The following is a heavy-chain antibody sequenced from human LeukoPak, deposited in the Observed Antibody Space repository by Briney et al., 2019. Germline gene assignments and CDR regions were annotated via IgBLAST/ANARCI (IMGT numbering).Heavy chain of an antibody. J-gene: IGHJ4*02. V-gene: IGHV1-46*01. CDR2: INPSGGST. CDR3: ARDDMLLNY. D-gene: IGHD2-8*02. Sequence: ASVKVSCKASGYTFTSYYVHWVRQAPGQGLEWMGIINPSGGSTSYAQKFQGRVTITADESTSTAYMELSSLRSEDTAVYYCARDDMLLNYWGQGTLVTVSS. CDR1: GYTFTSYY.